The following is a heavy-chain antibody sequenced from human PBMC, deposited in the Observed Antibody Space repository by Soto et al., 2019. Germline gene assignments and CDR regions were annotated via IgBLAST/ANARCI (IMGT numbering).Heavy chain of an antibody. CDR3: AKDYRVAADHSSVILFDH. CDR1: GDSIINGYY. D-gene: IGHD2-15*01. V-gene: IGHV3-23*01. J-gene: IGHJ4*02. Sequence: PSETLSLTCSVSGDSIINGYYWAWIRQPPGKGLEWVSIIIANGGTFYADSVKGRFTISRDNSKNTVYLQMSSLRVEDTALYYCAKDYRVAADHSSVILFDHWGQGALVTVSS. CDR2: IIANGGT.